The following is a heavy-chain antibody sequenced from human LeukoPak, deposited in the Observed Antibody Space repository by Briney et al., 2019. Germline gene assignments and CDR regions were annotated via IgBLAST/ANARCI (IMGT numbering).Heavy chain of an antibody. V-gene: IGHV1-8*01. Sequence: ASVKVSCKASGYTFTSYDINWVRQATGQGLEWMGWMNPNSGNTGYAEKFQGRVTMTRNTSISTAYMELSSLRSEDTAVYYCARGGDHYDSSGYGGYFDYWGQGTLVTVSS. D-gene: IGHD3-22*01. CDR3: ARGGDHYDSSGYGGYFDY. J-gene: IGHJ4*02. CDR2: MNPNSGNT. CDR1: GYTFTSYD.